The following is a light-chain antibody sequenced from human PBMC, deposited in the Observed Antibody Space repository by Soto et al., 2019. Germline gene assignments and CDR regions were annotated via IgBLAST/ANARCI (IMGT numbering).Light chain of an antibody. J-gene: IGLJ1*01. CDR1: KNDTGVYDF. Sequence: SALTQPPSASGSPGQSVTISCTGTKNDTGVYDFVSWYQHHPGKAPRLVIYEVVQRPSGVPDRFSGSKSGNTASLTVSGLQAADEADYFCKSYAGSNTYVFGSGTKVTVL. V-gene: IGLV2-8*01. CDR2: EVV. CDR3: KSYAGSNTYV.